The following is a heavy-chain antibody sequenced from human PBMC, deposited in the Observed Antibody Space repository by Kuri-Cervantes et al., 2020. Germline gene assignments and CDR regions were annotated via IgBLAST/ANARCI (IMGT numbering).Heavy chain of an antibody. CDR3: ARDWSTWAGAYYYMDV. V-gene: IGHV3-33*01. CDR1: GFTFSSYG. D-gene: IGHD1-26*01. Sequence: GESLKISCAASGFTFSSYGMHWVRQAPGKGLEWVAVIWYDGSNKYYADSVKGRFTISRDNAKNSLYLQMNSLRAEDTAVYYCARDWSTWAGAYYYMDVWGKGTTVTVSS. CDR2: IWYDGSNK. J-gene: IGHJ6*03.